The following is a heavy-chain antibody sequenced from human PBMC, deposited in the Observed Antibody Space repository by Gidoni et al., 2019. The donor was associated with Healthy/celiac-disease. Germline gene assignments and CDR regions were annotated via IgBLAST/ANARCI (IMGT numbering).Heavy chain of an antibody. D-gene: IGHD6-6*01. CDR1: GVPFSSYG. V-gene: IGHV3-30*18. CDR2: ISDDGSNK. Sequence: VQLVESGGGVVQPGRYLRLPCAASGVPFSSYGMHGVRQAPGQGLEWVSVISDDGSNKYYADSVKGLFTISRDNSKNTLYRQLNSLRAEDTAVYYCAKDHSSSSVGYDYYGMDVWGQGTTVTVSS. J-gene: IGHJ6*02. CDR3: AKDHSSSSVGYDYYGMDV.